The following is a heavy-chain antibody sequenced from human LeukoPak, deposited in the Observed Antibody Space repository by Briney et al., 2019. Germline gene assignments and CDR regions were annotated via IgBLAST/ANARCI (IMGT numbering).Heavy chain of an antibody. D-gene: IGHD3-10*01. CDR3: ARDRGSGSYEGYYFDY. CDR2: IWYDGSKK. CDR1: GFTFSSYG. J-gene: IGHJ4*02. Sequence: GRSLRLSCAASGFTFSSYGMHWVRQAPGKGLEWVAIIWYDGSKKYYADSVKGRLTISRDNSKNTLYLQMSSLRAEDTAVYYCARDRGSGSYEGYYFDYWGQGTLVTVSS. V-gene: IGHV3-33*01.